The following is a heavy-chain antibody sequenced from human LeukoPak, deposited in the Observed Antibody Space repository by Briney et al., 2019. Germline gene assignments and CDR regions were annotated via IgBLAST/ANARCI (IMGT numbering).Heavy chain of an antibody. CDR1: GLTFINAW. D-gene: IGHD3-22*01. CDR3: TTDWAAVVVIPSAIDY. J-gene: IGHJ4*02. Sequence: PGGSLRLSCAASGLTFINAWMSWVRQAPGKGLEWVGRIKSKTDSGTTDYAAPVKGRFTISRDDSKNTLYLQMNSLKTEDTAVYYCTTDWAAVVVIPSAIDYWGQGTLVTVSS. CDR2: IKSKTDSGTT. V-gene: IGHV3-15*01.